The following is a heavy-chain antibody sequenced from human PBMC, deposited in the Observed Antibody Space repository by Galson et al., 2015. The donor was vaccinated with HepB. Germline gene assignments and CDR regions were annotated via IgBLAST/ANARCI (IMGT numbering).Heavy chain of an antibody. Sequence: SVKVSCKASGGTFSSYAISWVRQAPGQGLEWMGGIIPILGIANYAQKFQGRVTITADKSTSTAYMELSSLRSEDTAVYYCARLGLDVGTGIYCSSTSCYEGAYYYYYYMDVWGKGTTVTVSS. CDR1: GGTFSSYA. CDR3: ARLGLDVGTGIYCSSTSCYEGAYYYYYYMDV. CDR2: IIPILGIA. V-gene: IGHV1-69*10. J-gene: IGHJ6*03. D-gene: IGHD2-2*01.